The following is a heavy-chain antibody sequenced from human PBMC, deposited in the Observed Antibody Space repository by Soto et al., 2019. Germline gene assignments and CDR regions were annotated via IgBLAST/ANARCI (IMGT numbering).Heavy chain of an antibody. V-gene: IGHV3-21*01. Sequence: AGGSLRLSCAASGFTFSSYSMNWVRQAPGKGLEWVSSISSSSSYIYYADSLKGRFTISRDNAKNSLYLQMNSLRAEDTAVYYCARELGQNFDYWGQGTLVTVSS. CDR1: GFTFSSYS. J-gene: IGHJ4*02. CDR2: ISSSSSYI. CDR3: ARELGQNFDY.